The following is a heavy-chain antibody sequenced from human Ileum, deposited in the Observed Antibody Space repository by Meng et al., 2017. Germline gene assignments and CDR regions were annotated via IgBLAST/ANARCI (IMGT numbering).Heavy chain of an antibody. CDR1: SGSISSNTY. V-gene: IGHV4-4*02. CDR2: ISHSGSA. Sequence: QVQLQGAGPGLVWPSGTLSLTCAVSSGSISSNTYWSWFRQPPGKGLEWIGQISHSGSAYYNPSLKSRVTMSVDKSKSQFSLMLTSVTAADTAIYYCARHGGYSQDFWGQGTLVTVSS. J-gene: IGHJ4*02. D-gene: IGHD4-23*01. CDR3: ARHGGYSQDF.